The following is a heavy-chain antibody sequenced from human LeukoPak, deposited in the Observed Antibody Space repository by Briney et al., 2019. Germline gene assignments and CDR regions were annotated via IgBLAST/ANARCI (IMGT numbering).Heavy chain of an antibody. D-gene: IGHD1-1*01. CDR1: GFTFNTYA. V-gene: IGHV3-30*18. J-gene: IGHJ6*02. Sequence: WGSLRLSCAASGFTFNTYAMHWVRQARARGLELLALMSYDGSQRYYADSVRGRFTISRDNSKRALYMQMPHLITAETALYYCAKHLEPSLKSYYYYYHCLDVWGQGTTVTVSS. CDR3: AKHLEPSLKSYYYYYHCLDV. CDR2: MSYDGSQR.